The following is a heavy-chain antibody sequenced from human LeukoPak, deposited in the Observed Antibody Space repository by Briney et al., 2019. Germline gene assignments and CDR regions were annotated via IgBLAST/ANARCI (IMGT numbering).Heavy chain of an antibody. CDR3: ARGKGIVLMVYARTRSPYYFDY. J-gene: IGHJ4*02. Sequence: SETLSLTCAVYGGSFSGYYWSRIRQPPGKGLEWIGEINHSGSTNYNPSLKSRVTISVDTSKNQFSLKLSSVTAADTAVYYCARGKGIVLMVYARTRSPYYFDYWGQGTLVTVSS. CDR1: GGSFSGYY. CDR2: INHSGST. V-gene: IGHV4-34*01. D-gene: IGHD2-8*01.